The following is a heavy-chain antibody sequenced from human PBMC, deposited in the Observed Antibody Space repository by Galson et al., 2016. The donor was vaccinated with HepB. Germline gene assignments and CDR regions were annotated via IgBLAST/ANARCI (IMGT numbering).Heavy chain of an antibody. Sequence: SVKVSCKVSGYTLTDLSMHWLRQAPGKGLEWMGSFDPEDGETIYAQKFQGRVTMTEDASTDTSYMELSSLTSDDTAVYYCARHTRRLLRFDFWGQGTLVTVSS. V-gene: IGHV1-24*01. CDR1: GYTLTDLS. D-gene: IGHD4-17*01. CDR2: FDPEDGET. J-gene: IGHJ4*02. CDR3: ARHTRRLLRFDF.